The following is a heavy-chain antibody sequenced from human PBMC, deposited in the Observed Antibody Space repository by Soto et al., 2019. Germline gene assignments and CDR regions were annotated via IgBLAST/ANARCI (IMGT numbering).Heavy chain of an antibody. J-gene: IGHJ5*02. V-gene: IGHV4-34*02. CDR3: ATRITVFGLLMPPFDP. D-gene: IGHD3-3*01. Sequence: QVHLQQWGAGLLKPSETLSLTCAVYGGSVNGYYWNWIRQPPGKGLEWIGEINHTGGTHYNPSLKSRVTMSVDTSKNQFSLRLGSVTAADTAIYYCATRITVFGLLMPPFDPWGQGTQVTVCS. CDR2: INHTGGT. CDR1: GGSVNGYY.